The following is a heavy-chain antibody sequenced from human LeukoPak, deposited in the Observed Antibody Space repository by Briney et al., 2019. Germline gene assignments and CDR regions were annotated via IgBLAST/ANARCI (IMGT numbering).Heavy chain of an antibody. V-gene: IGHV3-33*01. CDR3: ARVPQDAYEVYMDV. D-gene: IGHD5-12*01. Sequence: PGRTLRLSCAASGFTLSSYGMHWVRQAPGEGLEWGAVIWYDGSNKYYADSVKGRFTISRDNSKNTLYLQMNSLRAEDTAVYYCARVPQDAYEVYMDVWGKGTTVTVSS. CDR1: GFTLSSYG. CDR2: IWYDGSNK. J-gene: IGHJ6*03.